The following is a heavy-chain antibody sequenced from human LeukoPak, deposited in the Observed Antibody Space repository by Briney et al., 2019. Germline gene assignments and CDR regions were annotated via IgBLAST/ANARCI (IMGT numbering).Heavy chain of an antibody. D-gene: IGHD6-13*01. J-gene: IGHJ4*02. CDR1: GYTFTTYW. V-gene: IGHV1-46*01. Sequence: ASVKVSCKAFGYTFTTYWMQWVRQAPGQGLEWVALINPNDGSTTYAHKFQGRVTMTRDTSTSTVYMDLSRLTSEDTAVYYCVRAPRDSSTMLDYWGQGTLVTVSS. CDR2: INPNDGST. CDR3: VRAPRDSSTMLDY.